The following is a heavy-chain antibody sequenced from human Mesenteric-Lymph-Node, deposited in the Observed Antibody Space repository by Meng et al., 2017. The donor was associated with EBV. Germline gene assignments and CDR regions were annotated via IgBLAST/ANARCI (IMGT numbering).Heavy chain of an antibody. CDR1: CASISGPNW. CDR3: AEVLNGYYYFDY. CDR2: VYHSGST. D-gene: IGHD3-22*01. J-gene: IGHJ4*02. V-gene: IGHV4-4*02. Sequence: QVDLQESCPGLVKPSGTLPLPSPVSCASISGPNWWSWVRQPPGKGLEWIGEVYHSGSTNSNPSLKSRVSMSVDTYKNHFSLKLTSVTAADTAMYYCAEVLNGYYYFDYWGQGTLVTVSS.